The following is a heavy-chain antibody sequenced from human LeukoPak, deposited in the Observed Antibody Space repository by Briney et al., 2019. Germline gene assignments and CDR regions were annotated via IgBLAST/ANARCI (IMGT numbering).Heavy chain of an antibody. CDR1: GFTFDDYA. Sequence: GGSLRLSCAASGFTFDDYAMQWVRQTPGKGLEWVSGISWNSGSIDYADSVKGRFTISRDNAKNPLYLQMNSLRVEDTAFYYCAKDNRRHYTSGPNPDSLHWGQGALVTVSS. V-gene: IGHV3-9*01. J-gene: IGHJ4*02. CDR2: ISWNSGSI. D-gene: IGHD6-19*01. CDR3: AKDNRRHYTSGPNPDSLH.